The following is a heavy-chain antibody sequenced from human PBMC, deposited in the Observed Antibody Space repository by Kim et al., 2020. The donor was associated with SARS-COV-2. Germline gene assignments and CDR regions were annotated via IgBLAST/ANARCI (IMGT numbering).Heavy chain of an antibody. V-gene: IGHV3-74*01. D-gene: IGHD6-6*01. Sequence: DSVQGRFTISRANAKNTLYLQMNSLRAEDTAVYYCARDRAAARLWYYFDYWGQGTLVTVSS. CDR3: ARDRAAARLWYYFDY. J-gene: IGHJ4*02.